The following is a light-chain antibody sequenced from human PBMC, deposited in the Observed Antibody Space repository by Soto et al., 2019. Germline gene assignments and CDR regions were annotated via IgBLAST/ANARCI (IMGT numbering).Light chain of an antibody. CDR1: QSVRSRD. J-gene: IGKJ1*01. V-gene: IGKV3-20*01. Sequence: VLTQSPGTLSFSTGEGATLSCRASQSVRSRDLAWYQQRPGQAPRLLIYDASSRATGIPDRFSGSGSGTDFTHTISRLEPEDFAVYYCQQYGNSRTFGQGTKVDI. CDR3: QQYGNSRT. CDR2: DAS.